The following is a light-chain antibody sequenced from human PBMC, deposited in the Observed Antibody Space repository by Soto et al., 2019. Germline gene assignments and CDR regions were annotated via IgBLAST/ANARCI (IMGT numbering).Light chain of an antibody. J-gene: IGKJ1*01. CDR2: GAS. Sequence: ETVLTQSPGTLSLSPGERATLFCRASQSVSNNYLAWYQQKPGQAPRLLIYGASSRATGIPDRFSGSGSGTDIRLTISRPEPEDSAVYYCQQHGTSPPPWTLGQGTKVEIK. V-gene: IGKV3-20*01. CDR1: QSVSNNY. CDR3: QQHGTSPPPWT.